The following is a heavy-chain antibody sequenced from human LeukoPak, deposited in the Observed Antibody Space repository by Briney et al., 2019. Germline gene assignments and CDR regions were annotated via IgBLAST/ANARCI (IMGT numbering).Heavy chain of an antibody. CDR2: IYHSGST. CDR3: ARELRWYPYYFDY. Sequence: SETLSLTCAVSGYSIGSGYYWGWIRQPPGKGLEWIGSIYHSGSTYYNPSLKSRVTISVDTSKDQFSLKLSSVTAADTAVYYCARELRWYPYYFDYWGQGTLVTVSS. V-gene: IGHV4-38-2*01. D-gene: IGHD4-23*01. J-gene: IGHJ4*02. CDR1: GYSIGSGYY.